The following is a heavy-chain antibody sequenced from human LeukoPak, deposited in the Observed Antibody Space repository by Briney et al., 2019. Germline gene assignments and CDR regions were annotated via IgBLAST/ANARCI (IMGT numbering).Heavy chain of an antibody. CDR3: ARAAYYYDSSGYRCGAFDI. CDR2: INHSGST. CDR1: GGSFSGYY. J-gene: IGHJ3*02. V-gene: IGHV4-34*01. Sequence: SETLSLTCAVYGGSFSGYYWSWIRQPPGKGLEWIGEINHSGSTNYNPSLKSRVTISVDTSKNQFSLKLSSVTAVDTAVYHCARAAYYYDSSGYRCGAFDIWGQGTMVTVSS. D-gene: IGHD3-22*01.